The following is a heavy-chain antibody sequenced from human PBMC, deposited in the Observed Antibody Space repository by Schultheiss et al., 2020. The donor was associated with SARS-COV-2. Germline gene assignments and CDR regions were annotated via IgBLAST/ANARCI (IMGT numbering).Heavy chain of an antibody. Sequence: SETLSLTCTVSGGSISSGYYWGWIRQPPGKGLEWIGYIYYSGSTNYNPSLKSRVTISVDTSKNQFSLKLSSVTAADTAVYYCARDPVGVTNPIFDYWGQGTLVTVSS. CDR3: ARDPVGVTNPIFDY. D-gene: IGHD4-11*01. CDR1: GGSISSGYY. CDR2: IYYSGST. V-gene: IGHV4-61*01. J-gene: IGHJ4*02.